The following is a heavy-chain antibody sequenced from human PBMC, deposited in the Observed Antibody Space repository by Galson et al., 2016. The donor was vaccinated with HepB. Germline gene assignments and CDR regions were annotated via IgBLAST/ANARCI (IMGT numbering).Heavy chain of an antibody. CDR3: NWPAGAFDI. V-gene: IGHV2-70*01. CDR2: IDWDDDK. J-gene: IGHJ3*02. Sequence: PALVKPTQTLTLTCTFSGFSLSTSGMCVIWIRQPPGKALEWLALIDWDDDKFYRTSLRARLTISKDTSKDQVVLRMTNTAVYYCARGSSNWPAGAFDIWGPGTVLAVSS. D-gene: IGHD6-13*01. CDR1: GFSLSTSGMC.